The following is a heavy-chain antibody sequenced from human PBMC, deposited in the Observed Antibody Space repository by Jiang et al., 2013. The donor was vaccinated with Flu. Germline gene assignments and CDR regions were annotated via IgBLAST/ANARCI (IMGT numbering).Heavy chain of an antibody. CDR2: TYYRSKWYN. J-gene: IGHJ6*02. D-gene: IGHD6-13*01. Sequence: TLSLTVCHPSGGQCLVAKQVLLWNWIEAVPHRDGLECVGRTYYRSKWYNDYAVSVKSRITINPDTSKNQFSLQLNSVTPEDTAVYYCARGIEGIAATHDYYYGMDVWGQGTTVTVSS. CDR3: ARGIEGIAATHDYYYGMDV. CDR1: GQCLVAKQVLL. V-gene: IGHV6-1*01.